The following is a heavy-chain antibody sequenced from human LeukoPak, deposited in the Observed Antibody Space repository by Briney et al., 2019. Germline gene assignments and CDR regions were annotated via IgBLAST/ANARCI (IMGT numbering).Heavy chain of an antibody. CDR1: GFTFDDYS. V-gene: IGHV3-43*01. CDR3: GKGPRRCTGCDGFDI. Sequence: GGSLRLSCAASGFTFDDYSMHWVRQVPGKGLEWVSIISWDVNTEYYADSVEGRFTISRDNSKTSLYLQMNSLRTEDTALYYCGKGPRRCTGCDGFDILGQGTMVTVSS. D-gene: IGHD1-14*01. CDR2: ISWDVNTE. J-gene: IGHJ3*02.